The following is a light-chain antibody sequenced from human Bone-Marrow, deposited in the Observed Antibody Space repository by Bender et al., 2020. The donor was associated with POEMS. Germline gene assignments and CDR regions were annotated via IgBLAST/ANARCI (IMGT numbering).Light chain of an antibody. CDR3: QVWDGNSAL. CDR2: RDT. V-gene: IGLV3-9*01. J-gene: IGLJ1*01. CDR1: NIEGKS. Sequence: SYEVTQPLSVSVALGQTATVSCGGTNIEGKSVHWYQQRPGQAPVLVIYRDTNRPSGIPERFSGSNSGNAATLTITRAQAGDEADYFCQVWDGNSALFGSGTKVAVL.